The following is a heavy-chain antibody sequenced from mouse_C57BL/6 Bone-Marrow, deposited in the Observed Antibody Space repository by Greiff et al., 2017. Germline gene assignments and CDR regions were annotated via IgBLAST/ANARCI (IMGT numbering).Heavy chain of an antibody. CDR3: ASYYGNLAWFAY. D-gene: IGHD2-1*01. V-gene: IGHV14-3*01. CDR1: GFNIKNTY. CDR2: IDPANGNT. J-gene: IGHJ3*01. Sequence: EVKLMESVAELVRPGASVKLSCTASGFNIKNTYMHWVKQRPEQGLEWIGRIDPANGNTKYAPKFQGKATITADTSSNPAYLQLSSLTSEDTAIYYCASYYGNLAWFAYWGQGTLVTVSA.